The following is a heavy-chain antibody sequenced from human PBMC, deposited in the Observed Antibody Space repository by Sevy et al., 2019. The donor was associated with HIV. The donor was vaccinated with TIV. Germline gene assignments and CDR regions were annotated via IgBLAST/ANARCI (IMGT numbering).Heavy chain of an antibody. Sequence: WGSLRLSCAASGFTFSSYSMNCVRQAPGKGLEGVSSISSSSSYIYYADSVKGRFTVSRYNAKNSLYLQMNSLRAEDTAVHYCARAPPGGTTNYWGQGTLVSVSS. J-gene: IGHJ4*02. V-gene: IGHV3-21*01. CDR2: ISSSSSYI. CDR1: GFTFSSYS. CDR3: ARAPPGGTTNY. D-gene: IGHD3-16*01.